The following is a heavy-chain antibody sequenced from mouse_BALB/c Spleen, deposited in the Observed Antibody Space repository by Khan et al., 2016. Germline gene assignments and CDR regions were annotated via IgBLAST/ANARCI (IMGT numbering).Heavy chain of an antibody. CDR1: GYSISSGYS. V-gene: IGHV3-1*02. J-gene: IGHJ2*01. Sequence: EVQLQESGPDLVKPSQSLSLTCTVTGYSISSGYSWHWIRQFPGNKLEWMAYIHYSGSTNYNPSLKSRISITRDTSKNQFFLQLISVTTEDTATYYGTRGDYYGIGYWGQGTTLTVSS. CDR2: IHYSGST. D-gene: IGHD1-1*01. CDR3: TRGDYYGIGY.